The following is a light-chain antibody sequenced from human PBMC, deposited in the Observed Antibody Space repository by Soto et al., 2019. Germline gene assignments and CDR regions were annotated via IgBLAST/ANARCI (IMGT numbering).Light chain of an antibody. J-gene: IGKJ1*01. CDR2: LGS. CDR1: QSLLHSNGYNY. CDR3: MQAIQTWT. Sequence: DIVMTQSPLSLPVTPGEPASISCRSSQSLLHSNGYNYLDWYLQKPGQSPQLLIYLGSNRASGAPARFSDSGSGTDFTLKIRRVEAEDVGVYYCMQAIQTWTFGQGTKVEIK. V-gene: IGKV2-28*01.